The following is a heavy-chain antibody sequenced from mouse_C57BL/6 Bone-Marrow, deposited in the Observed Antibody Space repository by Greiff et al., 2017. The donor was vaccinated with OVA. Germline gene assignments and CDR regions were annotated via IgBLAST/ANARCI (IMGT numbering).Heavy chain of an antibody. CDR1: GYTFTSYW. V-gene: IGHV1-69*01. CDR2: IDPSDSST. Sequence: QVQLQQPGAELVMPGASVKLSCKASGYTFTSYWMHWVKQRPGQGLEWIGEIDPSDSSTNYNQKFKGKSTLTVDKSSSTAYMQLSSLTSDDSAGYYCARSRNGNYWYFDVWGTGTTVTVSS. J-gene: IGHJ1*03. CDR3: ARSRNGNYWYFDV. D-gene: IGHD2-1*01.